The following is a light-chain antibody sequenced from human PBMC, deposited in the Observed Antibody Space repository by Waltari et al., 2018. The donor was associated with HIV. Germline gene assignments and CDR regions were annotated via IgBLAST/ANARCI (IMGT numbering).Light chain of an antibody. V-gene: IGLV3-19*01. CDR2: GEN. J-gene: IGLJ2*01. CDR1: SLRNYF. Sequence: SSEVTQDPTVSVALGQTVRITCQGDSLRNYFPSWYQQKPGQAPVLVIYGENNRPSWIPCRFSGSTAGNTASLIITGSQAEDEAEYYCNSRDSSGNRLVVFGGGTKLTVL. CDR3: NSRDSSGNRLVV.